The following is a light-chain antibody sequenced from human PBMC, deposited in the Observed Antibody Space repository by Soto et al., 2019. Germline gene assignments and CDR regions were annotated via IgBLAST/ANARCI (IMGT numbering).Light chain of an antibody. Sequence: EIVLTQSPGTLSLSPGERATLSCRASQNVYNNYLAWYQQKPGQAPRLLINGASSRATDIPDRFSCSGSATAFTLTISRMEPEDFAVYYCHQYGSSPPTFGGGTKVAIQ. CDR2: GAS. J-gene: IGKJ4*01. V-gene: IGKV3-20*01. CDR3: HQYGSSPPT. CDR1: QNVYNNY.